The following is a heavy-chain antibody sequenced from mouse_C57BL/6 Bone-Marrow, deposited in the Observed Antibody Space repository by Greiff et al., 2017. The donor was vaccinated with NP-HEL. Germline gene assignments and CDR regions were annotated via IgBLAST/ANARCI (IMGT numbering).Heavy chain of an antibody. Sequence: VHVKQSGPELVKPGASVKISCKASGYSFTGYYMNWVKQSPEKSLEWIGEINPSTGGTTYNQKFKAKATLTVDKSSSTAYMQLKSLTSEDSAVYYCARGLWLRRDYWGQGTTLTVSS. CDR3: ARGLWLRRDY. J-gene: IGHJ2*01. CDR1: GYSFTGYY. D-gene: IGHD2-2*01. CDR2: INPSTGGT. V-gene: IGHV1-42*01.